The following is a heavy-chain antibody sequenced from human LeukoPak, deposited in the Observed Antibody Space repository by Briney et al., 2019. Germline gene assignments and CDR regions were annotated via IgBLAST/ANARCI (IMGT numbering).Heavy chain of an antibody. D-gene: IGHD3-10*01. CDR3: ARVKASGLFDM. J-gene: IGHJ3*02. Sequence: PGGSPRLSCAASEFTLSNYWMHWVRQAPGKGLVWISRINGDGSSKSYADSVKGRFTISRDNAKNTLYLQMDGLRAEDTAVYYCARVKASGLFDMWGQGTMVTVSS. CDR1: EFTLSNYW. CDR2: INGDGSSK. V-gene: IGHV3-74*01.